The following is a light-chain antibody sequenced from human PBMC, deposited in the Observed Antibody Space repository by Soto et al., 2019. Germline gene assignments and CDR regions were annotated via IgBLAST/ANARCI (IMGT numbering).Light chain of an antibody. V-gene: IGLV1-44*01. J-gene: IGLJ2*01. Sequence: QSVLTQTPSASGTPGQRVNISCSGSSSNIGSNNVNWYQQLPGTAPKLLIYSNNQPPSGVPDRFSGSKSGTSASLAISGLQSEDEADYYCEAWDDSLNGVVFGGGTKLTVL. CDR2: SNN. CDR3: EAWDDSLNGVV. CDR1: SSNIGSNN.